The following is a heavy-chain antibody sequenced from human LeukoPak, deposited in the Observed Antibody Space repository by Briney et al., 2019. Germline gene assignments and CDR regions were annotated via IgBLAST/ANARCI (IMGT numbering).Heavy chain of an antibody. Sequence: GGSLRLSCAASGFTFSSYSMNWVRQAPGKGLEWVSSISSSSSYIYYADSVKGRFTISRDNAKNSLYLQMNSLRAEDTAVYYCASSGEDYDSSGYYSPYYYYYYMDVWGKGTTVTVSS. CDR2: ISSSSSYI. J-gene: IGHJ6*03. CDR3: ASSGEDYDSSGYYSPYYYYYYMDV. V-gene: IGHV3-21*01. CDR1: GFTFSSYS. D-gene: IGHD3-22*01.